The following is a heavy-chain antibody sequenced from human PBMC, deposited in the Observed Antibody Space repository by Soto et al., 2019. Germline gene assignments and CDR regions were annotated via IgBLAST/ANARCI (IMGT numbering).Heavy chain of an antibody. D-gene: IGHD5-18*01. Sequence: QVQLVQSGAEVKKPGASVKVSCKASGYTFTSYGISWVRQAPGQGLEWMGWISAYNGNTNYAQKLQGRVTMTTDTSTSTAYMELRSLRSDDTAAYYCARVKYSPPSYYYYGMDVRGQGTTVTVSS. V-gene: IGHV1-18*01. CDR1: GYTFTSYG. J-gene: IGHJ6*02. CDR3: ARVKYSPPSYYYYGMDV. CDR2: ISAYNGNT.